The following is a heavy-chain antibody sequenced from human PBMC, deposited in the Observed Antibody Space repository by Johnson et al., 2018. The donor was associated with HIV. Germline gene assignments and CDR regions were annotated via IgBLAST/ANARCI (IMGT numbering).Heavy chain of an antibody. J-gene: IGHJ3*02. CDR3: AKVGGYSGYGHLEAFDI. CDR2: IDWSGGRT. D-gene: IGHD5-12*01. V-gene: IGHV3-20*04. CDR1: GFTFDDYG. Sequence: VQLVESGGGVVRPGGSLRLSCAASGFTFDDYGMSWVRQAPGKGLEWVSGIDWSGGRTGYADSVKGRFTISRDNAKKLLYLQMNSLRAEDTALYYCAKVGGYSGYGHLEAFDIWGQGTMVTVSS.